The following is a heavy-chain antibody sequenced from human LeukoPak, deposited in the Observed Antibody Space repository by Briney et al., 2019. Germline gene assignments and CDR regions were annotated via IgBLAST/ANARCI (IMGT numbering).Heavy chain of an antibody. CDR3: ARGPGKFDP. Sequence: GGSLRLSCAASGFTFSSYGMSWVRQAPGKGLEWVSAISGRGGRTYYADSVKGRVTISRDNAKNSLYLQINSLRAEDTAVYYCARGPGKFDPWGQGTLVTVSS. CDR1: GFTFSSYG. CDR2: ISGRGGRT. V-gene: IGHV3-23*01. J-gene: IGHJ5*02.